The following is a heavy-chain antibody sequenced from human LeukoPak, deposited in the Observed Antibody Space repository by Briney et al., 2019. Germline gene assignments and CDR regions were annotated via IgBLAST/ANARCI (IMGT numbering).Heavy chain of an antibody. V-gene: IGHV3-30*02. J-gene: IGHJ4*02. Sequence: GGSLRLSCAASGFTFSSYAMHWVRQAPGKGLEGVAFIRYDGSNKYYAESVKGRFTISRDNSKNTLYLQMNSLRPDDTAVYYCAKDMSGSFSGCDYWGQGTLLTVSS. CDR2: IRYDGSNK. CDR3: AKDMSGSFSGCDY. D-gene: IGHD1-26*01. CDR1: GFTFSSYA.